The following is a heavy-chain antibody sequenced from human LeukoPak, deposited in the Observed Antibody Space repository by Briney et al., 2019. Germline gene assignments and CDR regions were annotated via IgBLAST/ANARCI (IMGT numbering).Heavy chain of an antibody. CDR1: GFIFTSYS. D-gene: IGHD1-7*01. V-gene: IGHV3-21*01. CDR2: ISSGSGYI. Sequence: GGSRRLSCAASGFIFTSYSLNWVRQAPGKGLEWVSSISSGSGYIYYADSVKGRFTISRDNAKNSLYLQMNSLRAEDTAVYYCARLATGTVDYWGQGTLVTVSS. CDR3: ARLATGTVDY. J-gene: IGHJ4*02.